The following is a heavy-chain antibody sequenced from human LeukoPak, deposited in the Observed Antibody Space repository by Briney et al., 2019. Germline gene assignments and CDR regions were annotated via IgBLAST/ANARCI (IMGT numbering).Heavy chain of an antibody. CDR3: ARLYYDSSGYYGYNWFDP. CDR1: GYTFTSYD. D-gene: IGHD3-22*01. J-gene: IGHJ5*02. CDR2: RNPNSGNT. Sequence: ASVTVSCKASGYTFTSYDINWVRQASGQEGDGMGWRNPNSGNTGYAQKFQGRVTMTRNTSISTAYMELSSLRSEDTAVYYCARLYYDSSGYYGYNWFDPWGQGTPVTVSS. V-gene: IGHV1-8*01.